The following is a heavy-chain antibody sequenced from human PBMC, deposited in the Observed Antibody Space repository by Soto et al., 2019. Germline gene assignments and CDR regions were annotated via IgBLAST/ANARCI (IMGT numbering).Heavy chain of an antibody. J-gene: IGHJ6*03. V-gene: IGHV6-1*01. D-gene: IGHD1-7*01. CDR3: AGTTSHQWYYMDV. CDR2: TYYRSRWYN. Sequence: SQTLSLTCAISGDSVSSNSAAWNWIRLSPSRGLEWLARTYYRSRWYNDYAVSVRSRITVNPDTSKNQFSLQLTSVTSVYTAVYYCAGTTSHQWYYMDVWGKGTTVTVSS. CDR1: GDSVSSNSAA.